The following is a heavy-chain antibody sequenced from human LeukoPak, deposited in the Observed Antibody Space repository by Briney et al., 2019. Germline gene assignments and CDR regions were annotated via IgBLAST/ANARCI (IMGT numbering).Heavy chain of an antibody. CDR3: ARVERGYSYGSLDY. D-gene: IGHD5-18*01. CDR2: THYSGST. V-gene: IGHV4-59*01. J-gene: IGHJ4*02. Sequence: SETLSLTCTVSGGSICGYYWSWIRQPPGKGLEWIGYTHYSGSTNYNPSLKSRVTISVDTSKNQFSLKLSSVTVADTAVYYCARVERGYSYGSLDYWGQGTLVTVSS. CDR1: GGSICGYY.